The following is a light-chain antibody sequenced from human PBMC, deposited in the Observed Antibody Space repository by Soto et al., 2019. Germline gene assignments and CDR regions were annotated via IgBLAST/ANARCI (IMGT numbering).Light chain of an antibody. Sequence: QSVLTQPASVSGSPGQSSTISCTETSSDVGGYNYVSWYQHHPGKAPKLMIFDVSNRPSGVSNRFSGSKSGNTASLTISGLQPEDEADYYCSSYTTSNTRQIVFGTGTKVTVL. J-gene: IGLJ1*01. V-gene: IGLV2-14*03. CDR1: SSDVGGYNY. CDR3: SSYTTSNTRQIV. CDR2: DVS.